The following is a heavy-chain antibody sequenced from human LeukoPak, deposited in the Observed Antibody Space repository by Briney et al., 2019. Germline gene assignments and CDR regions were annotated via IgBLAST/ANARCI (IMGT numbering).Heavy chain of an antibody. V-gene: IGHV3-23*01. CDR1: GFTFSSYA. CDR3: AKDVITGPTVPVGMDF. Sequence: GGSLRLSCAASGFTFSSYAMSWVRQAPGKGLEWVSAISGSGGSTYYADSVKGRFTISRDNSKNTLYLQMNSLRAEDTAVYYCAKDVITGPTVPVGMDFWGKGPTFTVSS. CDR2: ISGSGGST. D-gene: IGHD1-7*01. J-gene: IGHJ6*04.